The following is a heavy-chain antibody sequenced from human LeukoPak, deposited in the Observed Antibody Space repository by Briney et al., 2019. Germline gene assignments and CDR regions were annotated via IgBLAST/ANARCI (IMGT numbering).Heavy chain of an antibody. V-gene: IGHV1-18*01. CDR3: ARGSGGSFDY. Sequence: ASVKVSCKTSGYTFTSNGISWVRQAPGQGLEWMGWISEYNTNTNYAQKLQGRVTMTTDTSTNTAYLELRSLTSDDTAVYYCARGSGGSFDYWGQGTLVTVSS. CDR1: GYTFTSNG. CDR2: ISEYNTNT. J-gene: IGHJ4*02. D-gene: IGHD2-15*01.